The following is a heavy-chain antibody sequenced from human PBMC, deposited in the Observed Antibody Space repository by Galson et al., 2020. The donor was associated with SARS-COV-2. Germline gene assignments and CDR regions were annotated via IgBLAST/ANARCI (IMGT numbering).Heavy chain of an antibody. CDR2: INHSGRT. CDR3: ATSNSKTTNYGLDV. Sequence: SETLSLNCAVCAASFRGYYWTWLRQSPGQGPEWVGEINHSGRTNYNQSLNSRVTLAVDMSKNQFSLSLTSVTAADTGVYYCATSNSKTTNYGLDVWGQGTTVTVSS. CDR1: AASFRGYY. V-gene: IGHV4-34*01. D-gene: IGHD4-4*01. J-gene: IGHJ6*02.